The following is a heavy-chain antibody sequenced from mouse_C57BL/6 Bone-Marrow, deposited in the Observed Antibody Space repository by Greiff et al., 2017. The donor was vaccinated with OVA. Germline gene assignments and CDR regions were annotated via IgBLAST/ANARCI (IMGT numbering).Heavy chain of an antibody. CDR2: IWGVGST. J-gene: IGHJ3*01. D-gene: IGHD1-1*01. Sequence: QVQLQQSGPGLVAPSQSLSITCTVSGFSLTSYGVDWVRQSPGKGLEWLGVIWGVGSTNYNSALKSRLSISKENSKSQVFLKMNSLQTDDTAMYDGASRYGSSGFAYWGQGTLVTVSA. V-gene: IGHV2-6*01. CDR3: ASRYGSSGFAY. CDR1: GFSLTSYG.